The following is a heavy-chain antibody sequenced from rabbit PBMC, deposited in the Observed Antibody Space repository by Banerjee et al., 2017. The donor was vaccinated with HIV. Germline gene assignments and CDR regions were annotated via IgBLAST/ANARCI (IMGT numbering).Heavy chain of an antibody. V-gene: IGHV1S40*01. CDR1: GFDFSSNA. J-gene: IGHJ4*01. CDR2: IYTGSWGSP. CDR3: ARHYSGDAGDVYAGNYFHL. Sequence: QSLEESGGDLVKPGASLTLTCTASGFDFSSNAMCWVRQAPGKGLEWIACIYTGSWGSPYYASWAEGRFTISKTSSTTATLQMTSLTAADTATYFCARHYSGDAGDVYAGNYFHLWGPGTLVTVS. D-gene: IGHD6-1*01.